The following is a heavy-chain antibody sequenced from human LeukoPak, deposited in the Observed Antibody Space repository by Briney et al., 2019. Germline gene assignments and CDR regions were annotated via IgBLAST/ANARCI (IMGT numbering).Heavy chain of an antibody. CDR2: ISGSGGST. CDR1: GFTFSSYG. Sequence: GGSLRLSCAASGFTFSSYGMSWVRQAPGKGLEWVSAISGSGGSTYYADSVKGRFTISRDNSKNTLYLQMNSRRAEDTAVYYCAKSSGYYYYYMDVWGKGTTVTISS. CDR3: AKSSGYYYYYMDV. V-gene: IGHV3-23*01. D-gene: IGHD6-25*01. J-gene: IGHJ6*03.